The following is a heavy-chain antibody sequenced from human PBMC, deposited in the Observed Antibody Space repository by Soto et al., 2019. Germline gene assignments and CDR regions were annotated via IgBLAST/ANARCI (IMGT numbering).Heavy chain of an antibody. CDR2: FYYSGST. J-gene: IGHJ4*02. CDR1: GASISSSSYY. Sequence: QLQLQESGPGLVKPSETLSLTCTVSGASISSSSYYWGWIRQPPGKGLEWIGTFYYSGSTYYNPSLKSRFTISVDTSKNQSSLKLSAVTAADTALYYCARIYGGYYFDYWGQGTMVTVSS. D-gene: IGHD4-17*01. V-gene: IGHV4-39*01. CDR3: ARIYGGYYFDY.